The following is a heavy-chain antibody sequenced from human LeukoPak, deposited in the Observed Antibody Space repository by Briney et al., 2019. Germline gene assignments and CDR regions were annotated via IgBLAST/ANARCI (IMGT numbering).Heavy chain of an antibody. J-gene: IGHJ4*02. Sequence: ASVKVSCKASGYTFTSYYMHWVRQAPGQELEWMGIINPSGGSTSYAQKFQGRVTTTTDTSTSTAYMELRSLRSDDTAVYYCARSANIAVAGPFDYWGQGTLVTVSS. D-gene: IGHD6-19*01. CDR3: ARSANIAVAGPFDY. V-gene: IGHV1-46*01. CDR2: INPSGGST. CDR1: GYTFTSYY.